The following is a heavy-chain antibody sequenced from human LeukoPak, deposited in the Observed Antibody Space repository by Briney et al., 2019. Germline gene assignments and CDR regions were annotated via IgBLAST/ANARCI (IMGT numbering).Heavy chain of an antibody. V-gene: IGHV1-2*02. Sequence: GASVKVSCKASGYTFTGYYMHWVRQAPGQGLEWMGWINPNSGGTNYAQKFQGRVTMTRDTPISTAYMELSRLRSDDTAVYYCARVVDGRKWFRDPLPDYWGQGTLVTVSS. J-gene: IGHJ4*02. CDR1: GYTFTGYY. CDR2: INPNSGGT. D-gene: IGHD3-10*01. CDR3: ARVVDGRKWFRDPLPDY.